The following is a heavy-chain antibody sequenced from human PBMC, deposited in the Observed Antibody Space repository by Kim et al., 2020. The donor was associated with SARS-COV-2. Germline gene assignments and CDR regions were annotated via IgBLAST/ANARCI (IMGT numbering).Heavy chain of an antibody. J-gene: IGHJ4*02. Sequence: KYYADSVNGRFTISRDNSKNTLYLQMNSLRAEDTAVYYCARGGVATISGYWGQGTLVTVSS. CDR2: K. D-gene: IGHD5-12*01. CDR3: ARGGVATISGY. V-gene: IGHV3-33*01.